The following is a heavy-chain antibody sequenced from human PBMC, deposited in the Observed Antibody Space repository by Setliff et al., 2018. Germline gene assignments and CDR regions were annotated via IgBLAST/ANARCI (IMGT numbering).Heavy chain of an antibody. CDR1: GYTFTAYY. Sequence: ASVKVSCKTSGYTFTAYYIYWVRQDPGHGLELMGRIHPNTGSTNYLQDFQGRVTITRDTSIYTVYMELTGLTSGDTAVYYCAKQGYSDSLYAFDVWGQGTVVTVS. CDR3: AKQGYSDSLYAFDV. D-gene: IGHD3-16*02. V-gene: IGHV1-2*06. CDR2: IHPNTGST. J-gene: IGHJ3*01.